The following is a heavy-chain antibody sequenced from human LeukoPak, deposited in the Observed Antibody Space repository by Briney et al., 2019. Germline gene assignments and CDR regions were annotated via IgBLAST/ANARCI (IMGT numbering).Heavy chain of an antibody. CDR3: AKDLVQDIVVVPAAPGFGY. J-gene: IGHJ4*02. CDR2: ISSGSSYI. V-gene: IGHV3-21*04. Sequence: GGSLRLSCAASGFTFSSYSMNWVCQAPGKGLEWVSSISSGSSYIYYADSVKGRFTISRDNSKNTLYLQMNSLRAEDTAVYYCAKDLVQDIVVVPAAPGFGYWGQGTLVTVSS. CDR1: GFTFSSYS. D-gene: IGHD2-2*01.